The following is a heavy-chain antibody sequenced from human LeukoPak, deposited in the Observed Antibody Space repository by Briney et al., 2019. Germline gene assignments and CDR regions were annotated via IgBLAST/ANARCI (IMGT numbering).Heavy chain of an antibody. CDR1: GFTFSSYG. D-gene: IGHD4-17*01. Sequence: SGGSLRLSCSASGFTFSSYGMHWVRQAPGKGLEYVSGISNKGGSTYYADSVKGRFTISRDNSKNTLYLQMNSLRAEDTAVYYCARDLCTVTTCDNWFDPWGQGTLVTVSS. CDR2: ISNKGGST. J-gene: IGHJ5*02. V-gene: IGHV3-64*04. CDR3: ARDLCTVTTCDNWFDP.